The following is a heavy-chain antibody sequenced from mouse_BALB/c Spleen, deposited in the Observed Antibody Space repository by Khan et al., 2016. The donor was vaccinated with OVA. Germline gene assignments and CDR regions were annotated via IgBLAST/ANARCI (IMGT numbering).Heavy chain of an antibody. Sequence: EVELVESGGGLVKPGGSLKLSCAASGFTFSDYYMYWVRQTPEKRLEWVATISDGGSYTYYPDSVKGRFTISRDNAKNNLYLQMSSLKSEDTAMYYGGRGDNWSFDYWGQGTTLTVSS. V-gene: IGHV5-4*02. D-gene: IGHD4-1*01. CDR1: GFTFSDYY. CDR2: ISDGGSYT. J-gene: IGHJ2*01. CDR3: GRGDNWSFDY.